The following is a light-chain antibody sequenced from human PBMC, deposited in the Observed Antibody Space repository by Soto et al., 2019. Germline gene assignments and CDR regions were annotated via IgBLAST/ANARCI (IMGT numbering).Light chain of an antibody. Sequence: VLTQPASVSGSPGQSITISCTGTSSDVGGYNYVSWYQQYPGKAPKLMIYEVTNRPSGVSNRFSGSKSGNAASLTISGLQAEDEADYYCSSYTSSSTWVFGGGTKVTVL. CDR3: SSYTSSSTWV. CDR2: EVT. V-gene: IGLV2-14*01. J-gene: IGLJ3*02. CDR1: SSDVGGYNY.